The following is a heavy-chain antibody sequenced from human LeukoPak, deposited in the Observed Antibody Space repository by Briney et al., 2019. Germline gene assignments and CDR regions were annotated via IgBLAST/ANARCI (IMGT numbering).Heavy chain of an antibody. CDR3: ARQTGSGLFILP. V-gene: IGHV4-39*01. D-gene: IGHD3/OR15-3a*01. J-gene: IGHJ4*02. CDR1: GVSISSSNSY. Sequence: SETLSLTCTVSGVSISSSNSYRGWIRQPPGKRLERIGSIYYSGNTYYNASLKSQVSISIDTSKNRFSLKLTSVTAADTAVYYCARQTGSGLFILPGGQGTLVTVSS. CDR2: IYYSGNT.